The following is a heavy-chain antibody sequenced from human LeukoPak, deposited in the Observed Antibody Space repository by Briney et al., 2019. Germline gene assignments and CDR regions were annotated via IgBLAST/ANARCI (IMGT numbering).Heavy chain of an antibody. D-gene: IGHD4-17*01. J-gene: IGHJ4*02. CDR2: VSGSGGSA. V-gene: IGHV3-23*01. CDR1: GFTFSSYA. CDR3: AKDDYGDFDY. Sequence: GGSLRLSCAASGFTFSSYAMGWVRQAPGKGLEWVSAVSGSGGSAYYADSVKGRFTISRENSKNTLYLQMNSLRAEDTAVYYCAKDDYGDFDYWGQGTLVTVSS.